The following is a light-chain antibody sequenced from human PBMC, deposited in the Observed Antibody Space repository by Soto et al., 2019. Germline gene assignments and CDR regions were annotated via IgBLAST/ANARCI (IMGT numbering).Light chain of an antibody. V-gene: IGKV3-20*01. CDR1: QSVSSNY. CDR3: QQYGSSGT. J-gene: IGKJ1*01. CDR2: GAS. Sequence: VLTQSPGTPSLPPGESATLSCRASQSVSSNYLAWYQQKPGEATRLIIYGASNRGAGIPELFSGSGSGKDFILTISRLQPEDVAVYYCQQYGSSGTFGQGTKVDIK.